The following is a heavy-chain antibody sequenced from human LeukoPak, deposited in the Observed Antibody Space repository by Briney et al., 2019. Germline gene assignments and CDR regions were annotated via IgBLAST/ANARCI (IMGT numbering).Heavy chain of an antibody. J-gene: IGHJ4*02. V-gene: IGHV3-23*01. D-gene: IGHD3-9*01. Sequence: PGGSLRLSCAASGFTFSSYAMSWVRQAPGKGLEWVSAISGSGGSTYYADSVKGRFTISRDNSKNTLYLQMNSLRAEDTAVYYCAKDLGDYDILTGYDDWGQGTLVTVSS. CDR1: GFTFSSYA. CDR2: ISGSGGST. CDR3: AKDLGDYDILTGYDD.